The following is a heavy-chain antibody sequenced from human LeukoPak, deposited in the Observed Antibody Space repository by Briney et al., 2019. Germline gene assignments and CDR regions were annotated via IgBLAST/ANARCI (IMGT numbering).Heavy chain of an antibody. CDR3: ARDGITMVRGQFDY. CDR1: GFTFSSYE. V-gene: IGHV3-48*03. D-gene: IGHD3-10*01. CDR2: ISSSGSTI. J-gene: IGHJ4*02. Sequence: PGGSLRLSCAASGFTFSSYEMNWVRQAPGKGLEWVSYISSSGSTIYYADSVKGRFTISRDNAKNSLYLQMNSLRAEDTAVYYCARDGITMVRGQFDYWGQGTLVTVSS.